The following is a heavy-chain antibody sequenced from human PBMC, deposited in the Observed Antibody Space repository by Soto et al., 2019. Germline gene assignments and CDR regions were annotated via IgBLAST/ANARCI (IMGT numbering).Heavy chain of an antibody. CDR1: GFTFSSYA. D-gene: IGHD3-16*01. J-gene: IGHJ6*02. CDR3: ARDYDYVWGGTHLYYGMDV. CDR2: ILYDGSNK. V-gene: IGHV3-30-3*01. Sequence: GGSLRLSCAASGFTFSSYAIHWVRQAPGTGLEWVAVILYDGSNKYYADSVKGRFTISSANSKTTPYLQMNSLRPDDTADYYCARDYDYVWGGTHLYYGMDVWGQGTTVTVSS.